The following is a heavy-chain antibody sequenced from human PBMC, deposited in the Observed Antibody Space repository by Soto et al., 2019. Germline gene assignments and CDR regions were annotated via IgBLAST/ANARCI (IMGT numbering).Heavy chain of an antibody. Sequence: QVQLVQSGAEVKKPGASVKVSCKASGYTFTNFGISWVRQAPGQGLEWMGWISAYNGNTNYAQNFQGRVTMTTDTSTSTAYMELRXXXXXXXXXXXXXXXXXXXXYXGQGTLVTVSS. J-gene: IGHJ4*02. CDR3: XXXXXXXXY. V-gene: IGHV1-18*01. CDR2: ISAYNGNT. CDR1: GYTFTNFG.